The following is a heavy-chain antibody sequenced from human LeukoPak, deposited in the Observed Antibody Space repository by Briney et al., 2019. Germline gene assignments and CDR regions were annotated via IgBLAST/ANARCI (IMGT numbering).Heavy chain of an antibody. J-gene: IGHJ4*02. CDR2: ITSSGGST. V-gene: IGHV3-23*01. Sequence: GGSLRLSCAASGFIFKNYAMIWVRQAPGKGLEWVSAITSSGGSTYYADSVKGRFTISRDNSKNTLSLQMNSLRAEDTAVYYCARASFGVIVGPDYWGQGTLVTVSS. CDR1: GFIFKNYA. CDR3: ARASFGVIVGPDY. D-gene: IGHD3-3*01.